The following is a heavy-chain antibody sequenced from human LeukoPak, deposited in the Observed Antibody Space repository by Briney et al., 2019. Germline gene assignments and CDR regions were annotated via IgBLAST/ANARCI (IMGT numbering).Heavy chain of an antibody. CDR2: INPSGGST. CDR1: GYTFTSYY. Sequence: ASVKDSCKASGYTFTSYYMHWVRQAPGQGLEWMGIINPSGGSTSYAQTFQGRVTMTRDTSTSTVYMELSSLRSEDTAVYYCARGGYSYGLKGVEKMNWFDPWGQGTLVTVSS. J-gene: IGHJ5*02. D-gene: IGHD5-18*01. CDR3: ARGGYSYGLKGVEKMNWFDP. V-gene: IGHV1-46*01.